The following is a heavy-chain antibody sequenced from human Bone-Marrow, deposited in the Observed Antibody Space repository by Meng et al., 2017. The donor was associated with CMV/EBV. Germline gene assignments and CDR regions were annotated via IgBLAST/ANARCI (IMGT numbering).Heavy chain of an antibody. CDR1: GGSISSDY. CDR3: ARAGVAAAGVFGFDY. J-gene: IGHJ4*02. Sequence: SETLSLTCTVSGGSISSDYWSWIRQPPGKGLEWIGYIYYSGSTNNNPPLKSRVTISVDTSKTQFSLKLSSVTAADTAVYSCARAGVAAAGVFGFDYWGQGTLVTVSS. D-gene: IGHD6-13*01. CDR2: IYYSGST. V-gene: IGHV4-59*01.